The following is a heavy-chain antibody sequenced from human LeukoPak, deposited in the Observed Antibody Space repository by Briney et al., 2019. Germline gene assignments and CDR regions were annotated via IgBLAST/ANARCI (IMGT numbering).Heavy chain of an antibody. D-gene: IGHD4-11*01. CDR3: ARGFYSPNY. CDR1: GGSISSDY. V-gene: IGHV4-59*01. Sequence: SETLSLTCTVSGGSISSDYWSWIRQPPGKGLEWIGYIYYSGRTDYNPSLKSRITISLDTSKNQLSLKLSSVTAADTPVYYCARGFYSPNYWGQGTLVSVSS. CDR2: IYYSGRT. J-gene: IGHJ4*02.